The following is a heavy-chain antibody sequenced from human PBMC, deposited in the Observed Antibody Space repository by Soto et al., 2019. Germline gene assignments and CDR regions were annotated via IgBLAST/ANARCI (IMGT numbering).Heavy chain of an antibody. Sequence: QVQLQQWGAGLLKPSETLSLTCAVYGGSFSGYYWSWIRQPPGKGLEWIGEINHSGSTNYNPSLKSRVTISVDTSKNQFSLKLSSVTAADTAVYYCARLYSSGLWYFDYWGQGTLVTVSS. CDR3: ARLYSSGLWYFDY. CDR2: INHSGST. CDR1: GGSFSGYY. J-gene: IGHJ4*02. V-gene: IGHV4-34*01. D-gene: IGHD6-19*01.